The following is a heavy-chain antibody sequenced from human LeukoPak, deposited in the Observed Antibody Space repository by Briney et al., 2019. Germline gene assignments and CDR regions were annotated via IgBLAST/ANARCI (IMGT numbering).Heavy chain of an antibody. CDR2: ISAYSGNT. CDR1: GYTFTSYG. V-gene: IGHV1-18*01. Sequence: ASVKVSCKASGYTFTSYGISWVRQAPGQGLEWMGWISAYSGNTNYAQKLQGRFTMTTDTSTSTAYMELRSLRFDATDVYYCARDLSYDSSGTYFDYWGQGTLVTVSS. CDR3: ARDLSYDSSGTYFDY. D-gene: IGHD3-22*01. J-gene: IGHJ4*02.